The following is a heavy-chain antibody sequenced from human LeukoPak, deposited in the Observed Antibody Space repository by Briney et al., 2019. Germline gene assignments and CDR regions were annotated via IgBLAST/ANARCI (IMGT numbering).Heavy chain of an antibody. CDR1: GYSFTTFG. CDR3: ARVEGRGY. J-gene: IGHJ4*02. Sequence: GASVKVSCKASGYSFTTFGLNWVRQAPGQGLEWMGWINTNSGNAKYAQGFTGRFVFSLDTSVSTAYLQINSLEVEDTAIYYCARVEGRGYWGQGTLLTVSS. CDR2: INTNSGNA. V-gene: IGHV7-4-1*02.